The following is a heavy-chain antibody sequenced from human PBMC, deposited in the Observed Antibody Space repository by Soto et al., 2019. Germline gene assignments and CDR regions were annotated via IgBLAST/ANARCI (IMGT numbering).Heavy chain of an antibody. CDR3: ARDRPLIDP. CDR2: ISSSSSYI. V-gene: IGHV3-21*01. CDR1: GFTFSSYS. J-gene: IGHJ5*02. Sequence: EVQLVESGGGLVKPGGSLRLSCAASGFTFSSYSMNWVRKAPGKGLEWVSTISSSSSYIYYADSVKGRFTISRDTAKNSLSLQMNSLSAEDTAVYYCARDRPLIDPWGQGTLVTVSS.